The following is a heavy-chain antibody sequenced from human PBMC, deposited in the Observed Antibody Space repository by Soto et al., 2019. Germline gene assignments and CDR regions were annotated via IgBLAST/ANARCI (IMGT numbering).Heavy chain of an antibody. D-gene: IGHD5-12*01. CDR3: ARDIVADLLDY. CDR2: INVGNGNT. J-gene: IGHJ4*02. CDR1: GYTFTSYA. Sequence: GASVKVSCKASGYTFTSYAMHWLRQAPGQRLEWMGWINVGNGNTKYSQKFQGRVTITRDTSASTAYMELSSLRSEDTAVYYCARDIVADLLDYWGQGTLVTAPQ. V-gene: IGHV1-3*01.